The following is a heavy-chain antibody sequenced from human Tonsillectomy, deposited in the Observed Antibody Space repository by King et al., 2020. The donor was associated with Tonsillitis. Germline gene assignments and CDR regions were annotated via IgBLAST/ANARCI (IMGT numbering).Heavy chain of an antibody. CDR3: GRESIRYYYGSGSYETHFDY. D-gene: IGHD3-10*01. Sequence: VQLVESGGGLVQPGGSLRLSCAASGFTFSSYWMSWVRQAPGKGLEWVANIKQDGSEKYYVDSVKGRFTISRENAKNSVYLQMNGLRVEDTALYYCGRESIRYYYGSGSYETHFDYWGQGTLVTVSS. J-gene: IGHJ4*02. CDR1: GFTFSSYW. V-gene: IGHV3-7*01. CDR2: IKQDGSEK.